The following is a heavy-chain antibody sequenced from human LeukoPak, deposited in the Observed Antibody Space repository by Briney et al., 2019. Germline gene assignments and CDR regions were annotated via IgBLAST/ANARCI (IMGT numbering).Heavy chain of an antibody. V-gene: IGHV4-38-2*02. Sequence: PSETLSLTCSVSGYSISSGYYWGWIRQPPGKGLEWIGSIYHSGSTYYNTSLKSRVTISVDTSKNQFSLKLSSVTAADTAVYYCARDGQGYDILTGYYPRGYFDYWGQGTLVTVSS. CDR2: IYHSGST. D-gene: IGHD3-9*01. CDR3: ARDGQGYDILTGYYPRGYFDY. J-gene: IGHJ4*02. CDR1: GYSISSGYY.